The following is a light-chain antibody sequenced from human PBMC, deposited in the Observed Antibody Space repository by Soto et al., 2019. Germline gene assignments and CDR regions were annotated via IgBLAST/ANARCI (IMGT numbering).Light chain of an antibody. J-gene: IGKJ5*01. Sequence: EMVMTQSPAILSVSPGERATLSCRASQSVSIYLAWYQQRPGQAPRLLIYDASNRATGIPARFSGSGSGTDFTLTISSLEPEDFAVYYCQQRSNWPPITFGQGTRLEI. CDR3: QQRSNWPPIT. CDR2: DAS. V-gene: IGKV3-11*01. CDR1: QSVSIY.